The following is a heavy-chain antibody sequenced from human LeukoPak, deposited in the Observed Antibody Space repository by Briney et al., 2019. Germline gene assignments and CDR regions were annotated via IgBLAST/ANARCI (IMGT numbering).Heavy chain of an antibody. CDR1: GYTFTGYY. D-gene: IGHD1-1*01. Sequence: ASVKVSCKASGYTFTGYYMHWVRQAPGQGLEWMGWINPNSGGTNYAQKFQGWVTMTRDTSISTAYTELSRLRSDDTAVYYCARGGRVQLRYYYYGMDVWGQGTTVTVSS. V-gene: IGHV1-2*04. CDR3: ARGGRVQLRYYYYGMDV. CDR2: INPNSGGT. J-gene: IGHJ6*02.